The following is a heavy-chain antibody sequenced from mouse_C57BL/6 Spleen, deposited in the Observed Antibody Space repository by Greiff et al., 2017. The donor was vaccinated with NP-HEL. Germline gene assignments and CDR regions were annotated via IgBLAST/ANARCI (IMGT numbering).Heavy chain of an antibody. CDR1: GFTFTDYY. Sequence: EVKLVESGGGLVQPGGSLSLSCAASGFTFTDYYMSWVRQPPGKALEWLGFIRNKANGYTTEYSASVKGRFTISRDNSQSILYLQMNALRAEDSATYYCARWGDYYGSSSAWFAYWGQGTLVTVSA. D-gene: IGHD1-1*01. CDR3: ARWGDYYGSSSAWFAY. J-gene: IGHJ3*01. V-gene: IGHV7-3*01. CDR2: IRNKANGYTT.